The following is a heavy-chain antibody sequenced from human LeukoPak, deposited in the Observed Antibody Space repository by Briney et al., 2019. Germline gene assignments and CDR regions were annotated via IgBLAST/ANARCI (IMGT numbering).Heavy chain of an antibody. CDR1: GFTFSSYW. CDR3: AKDGCGGDCYPHNWFDP. V-gene: IGHV3-7*03. Sequence: GGSLRLSCAASGFTFSSYWMSWVRQAPGKGLEWVANIKQDGSEKYYVDSEKGRFTISRDNAKNALYLQMNSLRAEDTAVYYCAKDGCGGDCYPHNWFDPWGQGTLVTVSS. D-gene: IGHD2-21*02. J-gene: IGHJ5*02. CDR2: IKQDGSEK.